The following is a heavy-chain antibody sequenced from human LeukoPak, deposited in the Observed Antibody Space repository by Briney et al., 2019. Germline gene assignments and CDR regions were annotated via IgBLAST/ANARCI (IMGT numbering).Heavy chain of an antibody. J-gene: IGHJ4*02. Sequence: RSLRLSCAASGFTFSSYAMHWVRQAPGKGLEWVAVISYDGSNKYYADSVKGRFTISRDNSKNTLYLQMNSLRAEDTAVYYCAKGANSHDYWGQGTLVTVSS. CDR3: AKGANSHDY. CDR2: ISYDGSNK. CDR1: GFTFSSYA. D-gene: IGHD2/OR15-2a*01. V-gene: IGHV3-30-3*01.